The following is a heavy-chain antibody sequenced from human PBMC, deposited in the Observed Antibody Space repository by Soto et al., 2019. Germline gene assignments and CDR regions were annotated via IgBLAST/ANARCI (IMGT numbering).Heavy chain of an antibody. Sequence: QVQLVESGGGVVQPGRSLRVSCAASGFTFSIYAMHWVRQAPGTGLEWVAVISYDGTKTYYADSVKGRFTISRDNSKNTVYLQLNSLRDEDTAVYYCAKDRGTSRQWLIDPFDYWGQGTLVTVSP. CDR1: GFTFSIYA. CDR3: AKDRGTSRQWLIDPFDY. D-gene: IGHD6-19*01. J-gene: IGHJ4*02. CDR2: ISYDGTKT. V-gene: IGHV3-30*18.